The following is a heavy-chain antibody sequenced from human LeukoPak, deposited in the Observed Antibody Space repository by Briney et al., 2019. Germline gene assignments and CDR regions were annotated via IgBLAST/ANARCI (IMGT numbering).Heavy chain of an antibody. CDR3: ARDVPTWTPYNDYGMDV. D-gene: IGHD3/OR15-3a*01. CDR2: IYYSGST. Sequence: SSETLSLTCTVSGGSISSYYWSWIRQPPGKGLEWIGYIYYSGSTNYNPSLKSRVTISVDTSKNQFSLKLSSVTAADTAVYYCARDVPTWTPYNDYGMDVWGQGTTVTVSS. J-gene: IGHJ6*02. CDR1: GGSISSYY. V-gene: IGHV4-59*01.